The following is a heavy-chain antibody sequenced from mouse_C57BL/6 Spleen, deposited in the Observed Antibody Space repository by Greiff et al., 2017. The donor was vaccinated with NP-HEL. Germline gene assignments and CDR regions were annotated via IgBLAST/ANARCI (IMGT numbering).Heavy chain of an antibody. D-gene: IGHD2-12*01. CDR1: GFTFSSYA. J-gene: IGHJ3*01. V-gene: IGHV5-9-1*02. CDR3: TRDGDDGFAY. CDR2: ISSGGDYI. Sequence: EVQGVESGEGLVKPGGSLKLSCAASGFTFSSYAMSWVRQTPEKRLEWVAYISSGGDYIYYADTVKGRFTISRDNARNTLYLQMSSLKSEDTAMYYCTRDGDDGFAYWGQGTLVTVSA.